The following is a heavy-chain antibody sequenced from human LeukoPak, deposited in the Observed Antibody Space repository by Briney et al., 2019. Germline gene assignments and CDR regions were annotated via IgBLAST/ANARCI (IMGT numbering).Heavy chain of an antibody. D-gene: IGHD1-26*01. V-gene: IGHV1-46*01. CDR3: ARGGRWELPRPYAFDI. CDR1: GGTFSSYA. J-gene: IGHJ3*02. CDR2: INPSGGST. Sequence: ASVKVSCKASGGTFSSYAISWVRQAPGQGLEWMGIINPSGGSTIYAQKFQGRVTMTRDTSTSTAYMELRSLRSDDTAVYYCARGGRWELPRPYAFDIWGQGTMVTVSS.